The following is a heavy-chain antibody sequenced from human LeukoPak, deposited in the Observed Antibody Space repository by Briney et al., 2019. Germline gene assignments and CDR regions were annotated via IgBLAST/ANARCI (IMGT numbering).Heavy chain of an antibody. V-gene: IGHV3-53*01. Sequence: GGSLRLSCAASGFTVSSNYMSWVRQAPGKGLEWVSVIYSGGSTYSADSVKGRFTISRDNSRNTLYLQMNTLRAEDTAVYYCAKDREYSYVYDAFDIWGQGTLVTVSS. CDR3: AKDREYSYVYDAFDI. CDR2: IYSGGST. J-gene: IGHJ3*02. CDR1: GFTVSSNY. D-gene: IGHD3-16*01.